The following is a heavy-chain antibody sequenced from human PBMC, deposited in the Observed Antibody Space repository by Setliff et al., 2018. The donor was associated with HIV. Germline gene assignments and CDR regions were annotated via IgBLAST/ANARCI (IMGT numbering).Heavy chain of an antibody. D-gene: IGHD2-15*01. J-gene: IGHJ5*02. CDR1: GGSMSSGSYF. V-gene: IGHV4-61*02. CDR2: IYTSGST. CDR3: AKGPVSGVDL. Sequence: SETLSLTCTVSGGSMSSGSYFWSWIRQPAGKGLEWIGRIYTSGSTDYNPSLKSRLTISVDTPKNQFSLKLSSVTAADTAVYYCAKGPVSGVDLWGQGTLVTVSS.